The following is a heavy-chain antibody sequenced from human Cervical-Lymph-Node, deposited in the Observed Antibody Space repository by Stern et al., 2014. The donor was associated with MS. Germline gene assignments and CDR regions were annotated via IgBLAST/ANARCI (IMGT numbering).Heavy chain of an antibody. D-gene: IGHD5-12*01. Sequence: VQLVQSGAEVKKPGASVKVSCKASGYTFTSYYMHWVRQAPGQGLEWMGIINPSGGSTSYAHKFQGRVTMTRDTSTSTVYMELSSLRSEDTAVYYCATDSGYRSPNYGMDVWGQGTTVTVSS. CDR2: INPSGGST. V-gene: IGHV1-46*03. CDR3: ATDSGYRSPNYGMDV. CDR1: GYTFTSYY. J-gene: IGHJ6*02.